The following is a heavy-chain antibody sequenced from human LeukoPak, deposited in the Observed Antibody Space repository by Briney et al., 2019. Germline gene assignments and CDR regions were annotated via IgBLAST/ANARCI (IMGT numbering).Heavy chain of an antibody. V-gene: IGHV3-9*01. CDR2: ISWNSGTM. Sequence: GRSLRLSCAASGFTFDDYAMHWVGQGPGRGLEWVSGISWNSGTMDYADSVKGRFTISRDNAKNSLYLQMNSLRAEDTALYYCAKDRSTGTRGYYYYGMDVWGQGTTVTVSS. J-gene: IGHJ6*02. CDR1: GFTFDDYA. CDR3: AKDRSTGTRGYYYYGMDV. D-gene: IGHD3-9*01.